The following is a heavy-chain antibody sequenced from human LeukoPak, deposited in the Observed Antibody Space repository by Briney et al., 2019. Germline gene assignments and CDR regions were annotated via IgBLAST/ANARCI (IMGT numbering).Heavy chain of an antibody. CDR2: IYATGTT. V-gene: IGHV4-4*07. Sequence: SETLSLTCTVSDTSINTYYWSWIRQPAGKGLEWIGHIYATGTTNYNPSLKSRVTISVDTSKNQFSLKLSSVTAADTAVYYCASLERGNYYDSSGYYYGYWGQGTLVTVSS. CDR3: ASLERGNYYDSSGYYYGY. J-gene: IGHJ4*02. D-gene: IGHD3-22*01. CDR1: DTSINTYY.